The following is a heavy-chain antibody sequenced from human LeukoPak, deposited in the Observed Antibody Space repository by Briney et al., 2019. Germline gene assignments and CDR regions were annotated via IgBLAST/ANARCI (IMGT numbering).Heavy chain of an antibody. J-gene: IGHJ4*02. V-gene: IGHV3-23*01. CDR3: AKLTHDGYASGWYLIVDYFDY. Sequence: PGGSLRLSCEASGFTFSAYAMTWVRQAPGKGLEWVSTISGRGGSTYSADSVKGRFTISRDNSKNTLYLQMNSLRAEDTAVYYCAKLTHDGYASGWYLIVDYFDYWGQGTLVTVSS. CDR1: GFTFSAYA. D-gene: IGHD6-19*01. CDR2: ISGRGGST.